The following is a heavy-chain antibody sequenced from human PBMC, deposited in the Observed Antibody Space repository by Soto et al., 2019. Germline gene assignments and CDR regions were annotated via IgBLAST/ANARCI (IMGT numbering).Heavy chain of an antibody. J-gene: IGHJ4*02. Sequence: ASVKVSCKASGYTFTQFAMHWVRQAPGQRLEWMGWINAANGDTKYSQKFQGRVSFTRDTSATTAYMELSSLRSEDTAVYYCARDRSWHSRYHHPPFDYWGQGTLVTVSS. CDR1: GYTFTQFA. V-gene: IGHV1-3*01. D-gene: IGHD5-12*01. CDR3: ARDRSWHSRYHHPPFDY. CDR2: INAANGDT.